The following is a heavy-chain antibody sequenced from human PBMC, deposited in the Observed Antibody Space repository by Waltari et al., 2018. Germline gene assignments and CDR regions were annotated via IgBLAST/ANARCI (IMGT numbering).Heavy chain of an antibody. CDR3: SRDRVVGATDWGY. Sequence: QVQLVQSGSELKKPGASGKIACKASGYTFTNFAVDWVRRAPGQGLEWMGWVSTASGNPTYARDFTGRFVFSLDTSVSTAYLQITSLKAEDTALYFCSRDRVVGATDWGYWGQGTLVTVST. CDR2: VSTASGNP. CDR1: GYTFTNFA. J-gene: IGHJ4*02. D-gene: IGHD2-21*02. V-gene: IGHV7-4-1*02.